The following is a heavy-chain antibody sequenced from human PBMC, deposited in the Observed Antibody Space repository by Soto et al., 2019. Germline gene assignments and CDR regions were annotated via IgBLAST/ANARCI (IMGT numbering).Heavy chain of an antibody. CDR3: GRDRAFGGY. J-gene: IGHJ4*02. Sequence: QPVGSLRLSCEASGFVFSDHAMSRVRQASGKGLEWVAYITSGGSTIHYADSMRGRFTVSRDNARNSMDQQMNTLSVKHTALYDCGRDRAFGGYWGQGTLVTVCS. V-gene: IGHV3-48*04. D-gene: IGHD3-3*02. CDR1: GFVFSDHA. CDR2: ITSGGSTI.